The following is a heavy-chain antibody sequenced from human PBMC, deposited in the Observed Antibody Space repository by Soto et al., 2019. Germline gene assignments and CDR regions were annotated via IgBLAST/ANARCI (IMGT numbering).Heavy chain of an antibody. CDR2: IGSDGTAI. J-gene: IGHJ4*02. D-gene: IGHD6-19*01. Sequence: VQLVESGGGVVQPGRSLRLSCAASGFTFNTYAMSWVRQAPGKGLEWVSAIGSDGTAIQYAESVKGRFTISKDNSKDTLYLQMNSLRAEDTAVYYCAKPGLTVAGTRYFDRWGQGTLVTVSS. CDR3: AKPGLTVAGTRYFDR. CDR1: GFTFNTYA. V-gene: IGHV3-23*04.